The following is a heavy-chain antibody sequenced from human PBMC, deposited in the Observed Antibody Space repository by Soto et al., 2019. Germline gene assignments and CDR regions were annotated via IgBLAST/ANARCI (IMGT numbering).Heavy chain of an antibody. V-gene: IGHV1-3*01. CDR1: GYTFTRYT. D-gene: IGHD3-10*01. CDR2: INPDNGNT. Sequence: ASVKVSCKASGYTFTRYTMNWVRQAPGQRLEWMGWINPDNGNTKSSQKFQDRVIITRDTSASTAYMDLSSLRSEDTAVYYCARGITTGQLDPWGQGTLVTVSS. CDR3: ARGITTGQLDP. J-gene: IGHJ5*02.